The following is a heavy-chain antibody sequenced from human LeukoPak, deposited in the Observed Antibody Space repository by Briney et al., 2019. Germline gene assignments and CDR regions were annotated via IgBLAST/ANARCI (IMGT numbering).Heavy chain of an antibody. CDR1: GFTFNSCA. CDR2: ISDSGTST. CDR3: AKRDYYSLDY. V-gene: IGHV3-23*01. Sequence: GGSLRLSRAASGFTFNSCAMSWVRQAPGKGLEWVSTISDSGTSTFYADSVKGRFTISRDNSKNTLYVQMNSLRAEDTAVYYCAKRDYYSLDYWGQGTLVTVSS. D-gene: IGHD1-26*01. J-gene: IGHJ4*02.